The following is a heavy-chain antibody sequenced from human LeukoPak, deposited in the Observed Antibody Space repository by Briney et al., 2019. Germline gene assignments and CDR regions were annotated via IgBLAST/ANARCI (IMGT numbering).Heavy chain of an antibody. CDR2: IIPIFDTT. D-gene: IGHD2-21*01. J-gene: IGHJ4*02. CDR3: ARASSYCGGDCYSSDY. V-gene: IGHV1-69*13. Sequence: ASVKVSCKASGGTFSSYAISWVRQAPGQGREWMGGIIPIFDTTNYAQKFRGRVTITADESTSTAYMELSSLRSEDTAVYYCARASSYCGGDCYSSDYWGQGTLVTVSS. CDR1: GGTFSSYA.